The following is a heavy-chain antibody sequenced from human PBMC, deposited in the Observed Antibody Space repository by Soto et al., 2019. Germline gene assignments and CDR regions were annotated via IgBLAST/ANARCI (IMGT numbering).Heavy chain of an antibody. V-gene: IGHV1-69*12. CDR2: IITIFGTA. D-gene: IGHD3-22*01. Sequence: QVQLVQSGAEVKKPGSSVKVSCKASGGTFSSYAISWVRQAPGQGLEWMGGIITIFGTANYAQKFQGRVTITADESTSTAYMDLSSLRSEDTAVYYCARDGVYYSSGDSDGGMDFLGQVTTVTFAS. CDR1: GGTFSSYA. J-gene: IGHJ6*02. CDR3: ARDGVYYSSGDSDGGMDF.